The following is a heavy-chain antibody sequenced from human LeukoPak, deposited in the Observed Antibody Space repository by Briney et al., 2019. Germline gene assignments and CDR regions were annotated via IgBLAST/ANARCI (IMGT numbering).Heavy chain of an antibody. CDR3: ARAYYDILTGYYLFDY. J-gene: IGHJ4*02. CDR2: IIHSGST. D-gene: IGHD3-9*01. CDR1: GGSFSTYY. Sequence: SETLSLTCAVYGGSFSTYYWCWIRQPPGKGLQWIGEIIHSGSTNYNPSLKSRVTISVDTSKNQFSLKLSSVTAADTAVYYCARAYYDILTGYYLFDYWGQGTLVTVSS. V-gene: IGHV4-34*12.